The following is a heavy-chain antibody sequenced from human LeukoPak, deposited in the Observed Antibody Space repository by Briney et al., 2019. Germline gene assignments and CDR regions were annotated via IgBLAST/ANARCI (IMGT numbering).Heavy chain of an antibody. CDR1: GGTFSSYA. CDR3: ARDSVYSGSSLDY. CDR2: IIPIFGTA. Sequence: ASVKVSCKASGGTFSSYAISWVRQAPGQGLEWMGGIIPIFGTANYAQKFQGRVTITADKSTSTAYMELSSLRSEDTAVYYCARDSVYSGSSLDYWGQGTLVTVSS. V-gene: IGHV1-69*06. D-gene: IGHD1-26*01. J-gene: IGHJ4*02.